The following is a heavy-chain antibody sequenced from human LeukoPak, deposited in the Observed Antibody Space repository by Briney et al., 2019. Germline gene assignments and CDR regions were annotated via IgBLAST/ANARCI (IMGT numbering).Heavy chain of an antibody. Sequence: GGSLRLSCAASGFSFSSYGMHWVRQAPGKGLEWVAVIWYDGSKKYYADSVKGRFIISRDNAKNSLYLQMNSLRAEDTALYYCASLGYCGGGSCYARRDYWGQGTLVTVSS. J-gene: IGHJ4*02. D-gene: IGHD2-15*01. CDR2: IWYDGSKK. CDR1: GFSFSSYG. CDR3: ASLGYCGGGSCYARRDY. V-gene: IGHV3-33*03.